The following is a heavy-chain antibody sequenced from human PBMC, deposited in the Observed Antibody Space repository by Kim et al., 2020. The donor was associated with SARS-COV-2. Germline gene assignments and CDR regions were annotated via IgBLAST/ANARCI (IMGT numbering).Heavy chain of an antibody. CDR3: PRDGFSGAAFDS. Sequence: NYAQKLQGRVTMTRDTSTSTAYMELSRLTSDDTAVYYCPRDGFSGAAFDSWGQGTMVTVSS. J-gene: IGHJ5*01. D-gene: IGHD3-10*01. V-gene: IGHV1-2*02.